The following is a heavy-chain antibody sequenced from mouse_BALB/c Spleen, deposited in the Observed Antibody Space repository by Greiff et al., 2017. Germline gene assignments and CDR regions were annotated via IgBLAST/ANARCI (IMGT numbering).Heavy chain of an antibody. J-gene: IGHJ2*01. CDR3: ARSDYDGMYYFDY. V-gene: IGHV5-6-3*01. CDR2: INSNGGST. D-gene: IGHD2-4*01. Sequence: EVKVVESGGGLVQPGGSLKLSCAASGFTFSSYGMSWVRQTPDKRLELVATINSNGGSTYYPDSVKGRFTISRDNAKNTLYLQMSSLKSEDTAMYYCARSDYDGMYYFDYWGQGTTLTVSS. CDR1: GFTFSSYG.